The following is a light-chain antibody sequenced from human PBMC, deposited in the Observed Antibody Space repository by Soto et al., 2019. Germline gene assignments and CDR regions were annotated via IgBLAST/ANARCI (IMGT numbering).Light chain of an antibody. V-gene: IGKV3D-15*01. CDR1: QSVSSN. J-gene: IGKJ5*01. CDR3: QQYNNWPSIT. Sequence: EIVLTQVLATPSVSPGERATLSCRASQSVSSNLAWYQQKPGQAPRLLIYGASTRATGIPARFSGSGSGTEFTLTISSLQSEDFAVYYCQQYNNWPSITFGQGTRLEI. CDR2: GAS.